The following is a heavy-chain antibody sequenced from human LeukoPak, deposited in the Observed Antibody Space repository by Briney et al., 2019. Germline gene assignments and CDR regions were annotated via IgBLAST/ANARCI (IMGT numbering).Heavy chain of an antibody. V-gene: IGHV6-1*01. J-gene: IGHJ3*02. CDR1: GDSVSSNSAA. D-gene: IGHD1-26*01. CDR2: TYYRSKWYN. Sequence: SQTLSLTCAISGDSVSSNSAAWNWIRQSPSRGLEWLGRTYYRSKWYNDYAVSVKSRITINPDTSKNQFSLQLNSVTPEDTAVYYCAREQAPQGELPSGLDAFDIWGQGTMVTVSS. CDR3: AREQAPQGELPSGLDAFDI.